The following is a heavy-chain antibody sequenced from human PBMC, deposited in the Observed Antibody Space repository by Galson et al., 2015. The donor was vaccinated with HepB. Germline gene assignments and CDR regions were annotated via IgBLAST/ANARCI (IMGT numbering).Heavy chain of an antibody. CDR1: GFTFSSYE. D-gene: IGHD5-12*01. V-gene: IGHV3-48*03. J-gene: IGHJ4*02. Sequence: SLRLSCAASGFTFSSYEMNWVRQAPGKGLERISYISSRGSTIYYADSVKGRFTISRDNAKNSLYLQMNSLRAEDTAVYYCARAFYSAYGTAFDYWGQGTLVTVSS. CDR3: ARAFYSAYGTAFDY. CDR2: ISSRGSTI.